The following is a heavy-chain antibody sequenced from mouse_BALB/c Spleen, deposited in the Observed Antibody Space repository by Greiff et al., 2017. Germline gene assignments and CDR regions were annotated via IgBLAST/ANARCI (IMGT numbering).Heavy chain of an antibody. V-gene: IGHV1-5*01. Sequence: EVQLQQSGTVLARPGASVKMSCKASGYTFTSYWMHWVKQRPGQGLEWIGAIYPGNSDTSYNQKFKGKAKLTAVTSTSTAYMELSSQTNEDSAVYYCTRDSTATLFAYWGQGTLVTVSA. CDR3: TRDSTATLFAY. J-gene: IGHJ3*01. CDR1: GYTFTSYW. CDR2: IYPGNSDT. D-gene: IGHD1-2*01.